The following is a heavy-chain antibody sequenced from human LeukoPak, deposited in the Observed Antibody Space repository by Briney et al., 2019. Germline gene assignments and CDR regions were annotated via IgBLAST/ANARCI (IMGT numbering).Heavy chain of an antibody. J-gene: IGHJ4*02. V-gene: IGHV1-2*02. CDR3: APFNHDQNMFDQ. Sequence: ASVKVSCKASGYTFTDYYMHWVRQAPGQGLEWMGWVIPSSGGTTYAEKFQDRVAMTRDTSISTAYMELTRLTSDDTAVYYCAPFNHDQNMFDQWGQGTLVTVFS. CDR1: GYTFTDYY. D-gene: IGHD2/OR15-2a*01. CDR2: VIPSSGGT.